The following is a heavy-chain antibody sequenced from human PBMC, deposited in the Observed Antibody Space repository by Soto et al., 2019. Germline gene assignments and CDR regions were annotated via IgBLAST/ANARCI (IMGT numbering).Heavy chain of an antibody. Sequence: GGSLRLSCAASGFTFSSSAMNWVRQAPGKGLEWVSIISDSGGRTYYADSVRGRFTISRDNSKNTLYLQMNSLRAEDTAVYYCAKSLNINWKNWFDPWGQGTLVTVAS. J-gene: IGHJ5*02. V-gene: IGHV3-23*01. D-gene: IGHD1-1*01. CDR1: GFTFSSSA. CDR3: AKSLNINWKNWFDP. CDR2: ISDSGGRT.